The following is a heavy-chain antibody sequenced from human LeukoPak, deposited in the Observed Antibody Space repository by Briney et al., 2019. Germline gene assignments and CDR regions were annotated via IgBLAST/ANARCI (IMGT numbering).Heavy chain of an antibody. CDR3: ARDYSGWRFTRRQGWFDP. D-gene: IGHD2-21*01. CDR1: GYTFTGYY. CDR2: INPNSGGT. J-gene: IGHJ5*02. Sequence: GASVKVSCKASGYTFTGYYMHWVRQAPGQGLEWMGWINPNSGGTNYAQKFQGRVTMTRDTSISTAYMELSRLRSDDTAVYYCARDYSGWRFTRRQGWFDPWGQGTLVTVSS. V-gene: IGHV1-2*02.